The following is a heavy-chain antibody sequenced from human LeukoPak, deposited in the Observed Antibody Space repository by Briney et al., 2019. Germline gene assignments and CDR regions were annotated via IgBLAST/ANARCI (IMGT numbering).Heavy chain of an antibody. D-gene: IGHD7-27*01. CDR1: GFTFSDYY. J-gene: IGHJ6*02. Sequence: GGSLRLSCAASGFTFSDYYMSWIRQAPGKGLEWVSVIYSGGSTYYADSVKGRFTISRDNSKNTLYLQMNSLRAEDTAVYYCARDSNWVHGMDVWGQGTTVTVSS. V-gene: IGHV3-66*01. CDR3: ARDSNWVHGMDV. CDR2: IYSGGST.